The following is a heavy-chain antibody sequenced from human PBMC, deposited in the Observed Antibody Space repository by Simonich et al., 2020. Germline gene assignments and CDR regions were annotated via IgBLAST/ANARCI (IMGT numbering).Heavy chain of an antibody. Sequence: QVQLQESGPGLVKPSETLSLTCTVSGGSISSYYWSWIRQPTGKGLEWIGYIYSREGTHYTPSLKSRVTVAVDTSKNQFSLKLSSVTAADTAVYYCARGGLYFDYWGQGTLVTVSS. CDR2: IYSREGT. J-gene: IGHJ4*02. V-gene: IGHV4-59*01. CDR1: GGSISSYY. D-gene: IGHD2-15*01. CDR3: ARGGLYFDY.